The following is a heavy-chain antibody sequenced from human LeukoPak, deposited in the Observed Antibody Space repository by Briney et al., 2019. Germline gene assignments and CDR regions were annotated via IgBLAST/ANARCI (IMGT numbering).Heavy chain of an antibody. V-gene: IGHV4-34*01. CDR1: GGSFSGYY. J-gene: IGHJ4*02. CDR3: ARGPRYYYLH. D-gene: IGHD3-22*01. Sequence: SETLSLTCAVYGGSFSGYYWSWIRQPPGKGLEWIGEINHSGSTNYNPSLKSRVTISVDTSKNQFSLKLSSVTAADTAVYYCARGPRYYYLHRGQGTLVTVSS. CDR2: INHSGST.